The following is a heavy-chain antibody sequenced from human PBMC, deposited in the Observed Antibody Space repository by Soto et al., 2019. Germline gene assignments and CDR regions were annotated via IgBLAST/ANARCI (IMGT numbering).Heavy chain of an antibody. CDR1: GFTFSSYA. D-gene: IGHD3-3*01. CDR2: ISGSGGST. J-gene: IGHJ4*02. CDR3: AKVVNYDFWSGYPSE. V-gene: IGHV3-23*01. Sequence: EVQLLESGGGLVQPGGSLRLSCAASGFTFSSYAMSWVRQAPGKGLEWVSAISGSGGSTYYADSVKGRFTISRENSKNTLYLQVNSLRAEDTAVYYCAKVVNYDFWSGYPSEWGQEPWSPSPQ.